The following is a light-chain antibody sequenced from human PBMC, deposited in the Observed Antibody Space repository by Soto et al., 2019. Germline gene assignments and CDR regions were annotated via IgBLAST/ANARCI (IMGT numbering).Light chain of an antibody. CDR3: QSYDSSLSGSV. CDR1: SPNIGAGYD. Sequence: QSVLTQPPSVSGAPGKRVTISCTGGSPNIGAGYDVHWYQQLPGTAPKLLIYGNSNRPSGVPDRFSGSKSGTSASLAITGLQAEDEADYYCQSYDSSLSGSVFGGGTKLTVL. V-gene: IGLV1-40*01. J-gene: IGLJ2*01. CDR2: GNS.